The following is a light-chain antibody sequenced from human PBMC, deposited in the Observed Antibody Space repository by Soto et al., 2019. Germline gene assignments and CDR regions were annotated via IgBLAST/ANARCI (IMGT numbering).Light chain of an antibody. Sequence: QAVLTQSPSASASPGASVKLTCTLSSGHSDYAIAWHQQQPEKGPRYLMDLNNDGSHTKGDGIPDRFSGSSSGADRFLIISSLQSEDEADYYCQTWGTGFQFFGGGTKLTVL. J-gene: IGLJ2*01. CDR2: LNNDGSH. V-gene: IGLV4-69*01. CDR3: QTWGTGFQF. CDR1: SGHSDYA.